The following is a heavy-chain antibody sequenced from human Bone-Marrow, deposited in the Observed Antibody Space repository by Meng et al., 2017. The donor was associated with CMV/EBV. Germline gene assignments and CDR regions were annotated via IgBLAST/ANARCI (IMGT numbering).Heavy chain of an antibody. J-gene: IGHJ4*02. D-gene: IGHD3-3*01. Sequence: VSGGSISSYYWSWIRQPAGKGLEWIGRIYTSGSTNCNPSLKSRVTMSVDTSKNQFSLKLSSVTAADTAVYYCAREVYDFWSGYYPDYWGQGTLVTVSS. CDR2: IYTSGST. V-gene: IGHV4-4*07. CDR1: GGSISSYY. CDR3: AREVYDFWSGYYPDY.